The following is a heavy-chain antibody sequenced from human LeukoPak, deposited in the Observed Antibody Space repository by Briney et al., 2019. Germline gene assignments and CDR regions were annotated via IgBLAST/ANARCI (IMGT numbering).Heavy chain of an antibody. V-gene: IGHV1-46*01. D-gene: IGHD3-22*01. J-gene: IGHJ4*02. Sequence: ASVKVSCKASGYTFTSYYMHWVRQAPGQGLEWMGIINPSDGSTSYAQKFQGRVTITRDTSTSTVYMELSSLRSEDTAVYYCAKVQASTVYYYDSSGYAFDYWGQGTLVTVSS. CDR3: AKVQASTVYYYDSSGYAFDY. CDR1: GYTFTSYY. CDR2: INPSDGST.